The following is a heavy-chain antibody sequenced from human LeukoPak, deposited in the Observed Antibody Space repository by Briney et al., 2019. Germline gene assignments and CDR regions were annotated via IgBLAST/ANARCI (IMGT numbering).Heavy chain of an antibody. CDR2: IIWNGGSR. Sequence: TGGSLRLSCAASGFSFDDYVMSWVRHAPGKGLEWVSGIIWNGGSRGYADSVKGRFTISRDNARNSLYLQMNSLRAEDTAVYYCAELGITMIGGVWGKGTTVTISS. CDR3: AELGITMIGGV. D-gene: IGHD3-10*02. J-gene: IGHJ6*04. CDR1: GFSFDDYV. V-gene: IGHV3-20*04.